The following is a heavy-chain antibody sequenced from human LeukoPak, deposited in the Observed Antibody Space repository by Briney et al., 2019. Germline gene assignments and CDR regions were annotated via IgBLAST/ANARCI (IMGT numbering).Heavy chain of an antibody. V-gene: IGHV3-48*03. CDR2: ITRSGTSK. CDR1: GFTFSSYE. CDR3: VRYRDYSYGMDV. Sequence: GGSLRLSCAASGFTFSSYEINWVRQAPGKGLEWVSYITRSGTSKYYADSVKGRFTISRDNPKNSLYLQMNSLRAEDTALYYCVRYRDYSYGMDVWGPGTTVTVSS. D-gene: IGHD1-26*01. J-gene: IGHJ6*02.